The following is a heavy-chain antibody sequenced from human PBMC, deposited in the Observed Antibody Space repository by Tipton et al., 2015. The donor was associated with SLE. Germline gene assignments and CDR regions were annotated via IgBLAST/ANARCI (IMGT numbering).Heavy chain of an antibody. D-gene: IGHD5-18*01. CDR2: VFYGGST. CDR3: ARWIPLTGINV. V-gene: IGHV4-39*07. CDR1: NGSITSLYDY. Sequence: LRLSCTVSNGSITSLYDYWGWVRQPPGKGLEWLGSVFYGGSTNYKSSLRGRVTISVDKSKNQFSLKLTSVTAADTAVYYCARWIPLTGINVWGQGATVTVSS. J-gene: IGHJ6*02.